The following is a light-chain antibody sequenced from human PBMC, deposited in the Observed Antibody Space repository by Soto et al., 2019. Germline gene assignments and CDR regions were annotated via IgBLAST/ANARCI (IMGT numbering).Light chain of an antibody. CDR3: GTWDSSLRIRM. V-gene: IGLV1-51*01. J-gene: IGLJ3*02. Sequence: SLLTQPPPMSATPEQHFSHFCSGSTSNIGKNDVSRYQQLPGTTPKLLIYDNDYRPSGIPDRFSGSKSGTSATLGITGLQTGDEADYYCGTWDSSLRIRMFGGGTKVTVL. CDR1: TSNIGKND. CDR2: DND.